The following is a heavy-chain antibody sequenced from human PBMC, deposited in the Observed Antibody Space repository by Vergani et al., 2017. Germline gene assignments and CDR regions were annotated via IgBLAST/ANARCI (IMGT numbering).Heavy chain of an antibody. J-gene: IGHJ2*01. V-gene: IGHV5-10-1*03. Sequence: EVQLVQSGAEVKKPGESLRISCKGSGYSFTSYWISWVRQMPGKGLEWMGRSDPSDSYTNYSPSFQGHVTISADKSISTAYLQWSSLKASDTAMYYCARHQGYCSGGSCYSNWYFDLWGRGTLVTVSS. CDR3: ARHQGYCSGGSCYSNWYFDL. CDR1: GYSFTSYW. D-gene: IGHD2-15*01. CDR2: SDPSDSYT.